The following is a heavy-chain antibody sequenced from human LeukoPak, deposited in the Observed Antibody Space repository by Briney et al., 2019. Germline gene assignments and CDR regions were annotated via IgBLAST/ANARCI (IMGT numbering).Heavy chain of an antibody. V-gene: IGHV3-23*01. J-gene: IGHJ4*02. CDR1: GFTFSGYG. Sequence: TGGSLRLSCAASGFTFSGYGMSWVRQAPGKGLEWVSAISGSGGSTYYADSVKARFTISRDNSKNTLYLQMNSLKTEDTALYYCAKDRRRDDVLTGSFSDWGQGTLVTVSS. CDR3: AKDRRRDDVLTGSFSD. CDR2: ISGSGGST. D-gene: IGHD3-9*01.